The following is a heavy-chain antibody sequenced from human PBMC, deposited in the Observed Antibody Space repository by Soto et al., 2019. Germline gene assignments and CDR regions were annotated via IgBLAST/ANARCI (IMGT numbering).Heavy chain of an antibody. D-gene: IGHD6-25*01. CDR3: VSLQTSGWPGVH. Sequence: ASVKVSCKASGYSFSGYHIQWVRQAPGQGPEWLGWIYPNTETTDSSKKFQGRVTMTSDMSTRTVYMELRDLRSDDTAVYYCVSLQTSGWPGVHWGQGTLVTVSS. J-gene: IGHJ4*02. CDR2: IYPNTETT. V-gene: IGHV1-2*02. CDR1: GYSFSGYH.